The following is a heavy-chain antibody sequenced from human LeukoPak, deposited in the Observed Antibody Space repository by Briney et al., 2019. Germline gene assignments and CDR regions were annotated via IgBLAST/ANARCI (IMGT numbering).Heavy chain of an antibody. D-gene: IGHD6-13*01. J-gene: IGHJ4*02. CDR1: GFTFSSYA. V-gene: IGHV3-9*01. CDR3: AKDISSAAAAGPYYFDY. CDR2: ISWNSGSI. Sequence: GGSLRLSCAASGFTFSSYAMTWVRQAPGKGLEWVSGISWNSGSIGYADSVKGRFTISRDNAKNSLYLQMNSLRAEDTALYYCAKDISSAAAAGPYYFDYWGQGTLVTVSS.